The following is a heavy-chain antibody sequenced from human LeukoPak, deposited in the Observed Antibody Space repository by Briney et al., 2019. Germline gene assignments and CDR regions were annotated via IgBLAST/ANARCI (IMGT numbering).Heavy chain of an antibody. CDR2: ISYDGSNK. CDR3: AKVVGATHLPVDY. D-gene: IGHD1-26*01. J-gene: IGHJ4*02. V-gene: IGHV3-30*18. CDR1: GFTFSSYG. Sequence: GGSLRLSCAASGFTFSSYGMHWVRQAPGKGLEWVAVISYDGSNKYYADSAKGRFTISRDNSKNTLYLQMNSLRAEDTAVYYCAKVVGATHLPVDYWGQGTLVTVSS.